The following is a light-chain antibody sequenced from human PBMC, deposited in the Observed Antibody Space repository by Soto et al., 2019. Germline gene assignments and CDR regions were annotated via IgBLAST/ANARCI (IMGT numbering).Light chain of an antibody. Sequence: QTVVTQPPSASGTPGQRVTISCSGSSSNIGSNYVYWIQQLPGTAPKLLIHKNDQRPSGVPDRFSGSKSGTSASLAISGLRSEDEADYYCAAWDDSLGGVLVFGGGTKVTVL. V-gene: IGLV1-47*01. CDR1: SSNIGSNY. J-gene: IGLJ2*01. CDR3: AAWDDSLGGVLV. CDR2: KND.